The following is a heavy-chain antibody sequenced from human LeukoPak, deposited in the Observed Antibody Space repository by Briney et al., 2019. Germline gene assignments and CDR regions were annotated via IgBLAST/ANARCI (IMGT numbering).Heavy chain of an antibody. V-gene: IGHV4-39*07. J-gene: IGHJ4*02. Sequence: SETLSLTCTVSGGSISSSSYYWGWIRQPPGKGLEWIGSIYHSGSTYYNPSLKSRVTISVDTSKNQFSLKLSSVTAADTAVYYCARVTYYYDSSGYYYYFDYWGQGTLVTVSS. CDR2: IYHSGST. CDR1: GGSISSSSYY. CDR3: ARVTYYYDSSGYYYYFDY. D-gene: IGHD3-22*01.